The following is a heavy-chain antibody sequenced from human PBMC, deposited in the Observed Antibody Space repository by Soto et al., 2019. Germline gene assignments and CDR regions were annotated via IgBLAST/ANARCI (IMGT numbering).Heavy chain of an antibody. CDR2: ISGSGGST. CDR3: ARDSFPPTYRRLARPEFDY. D-gene: IGHD2-2*01. J-gene: IGHJ4*02. CDR1: KA. Sequence: KAVDFGRRGTVKKLEWVSAISGSGGSTYYADSVKGRFTISRDNSKNTLYLQMNSLRAEDTAVYYCARDSFPPTYRRLARPEFDYWGQGSLVTVTS. V-gene: IGHV3-23*01.